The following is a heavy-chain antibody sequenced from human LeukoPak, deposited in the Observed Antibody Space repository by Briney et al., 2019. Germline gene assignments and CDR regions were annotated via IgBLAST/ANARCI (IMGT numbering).Heavy chain of an antibody. CDR1: GGSFSGYY. Sequence: SETLSLTCAVYGGSFSGYYWSWIRQPPGKGLEWIGEINHSGSTNYNPSLKSRVTISVDMSKNQFSLRLSSVTAADTAVYYCARHVSDTMIVVPASRADWFDPWGQGTLVTVSS. D-gene: IGHD3-22*01. V-gene: IGHV4-34*01. CDR3: ARHVSDTMIVVPASRADWFDP. J-gene: IGHJ5*02. CDR2: INHSGST.